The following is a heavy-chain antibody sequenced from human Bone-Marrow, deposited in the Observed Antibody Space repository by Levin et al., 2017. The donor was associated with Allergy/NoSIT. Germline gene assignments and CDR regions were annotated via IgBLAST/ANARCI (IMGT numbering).Heavy chain of an antibody. CDR3: ARDDWDTAMVTFDY. CDR2: INTNTGNP. V-gene: IGHV7-4-1*01. J-gene: IGHJ4*02. CDR1: GYTFTSYA. Sequence: GESLKISCKASGYTFTSYAMNWVRQAPGQGLEWMGWINTNTGNPTYAQGFTGRFVFSLDTSVSTAYLQICSLKAEDTAVYYCARDDWDTAMVTFDYWGQGTLVTVSS. D-gene: IGHD5-18*01.